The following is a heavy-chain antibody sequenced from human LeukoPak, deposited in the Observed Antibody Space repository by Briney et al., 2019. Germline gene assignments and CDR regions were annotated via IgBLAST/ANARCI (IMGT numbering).Heavy chain of an antibody. CDR1: GFSFSSYG. Sequence: GGSLRLSCAASGFSFSSYGMHWLRQAPGKGLEWVAFIRNDGSNTYYADSVKGRFTISRDNSKNTLYLQMNGLRAEDTAVYYCAKGYRAAAAGSSPFDYWGQGTLVTVSS. CDR2: IRNDGSNT. V-gene: IGHV3-30*02. D-gene: IGHD6-13*01. J-gene: IGHJ4*02. CDR3: AKGYRAAAAGSSPFDY.